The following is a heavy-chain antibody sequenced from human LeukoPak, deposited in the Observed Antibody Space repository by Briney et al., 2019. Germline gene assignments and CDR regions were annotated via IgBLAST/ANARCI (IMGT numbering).Heavy chain of an antibody. CDR1: GYTFTSYA. Sequence: ASVKVSCKASGYTFTSYAMNWVRQAPGQGLEWMGWINTNTGNPTYAQGLTGRFVLSLDTSVSTAYLQISSLKAEDTAVYYCATNPVLWFGNYWGQGTLVTVSS. J-gene: IGHJ4*02. CDR3: ATNPVLWFGNY. D-gene: IGHD3-10*01. CDR2: INTNTGNP. V-gene: IGHV7-4-1*02.